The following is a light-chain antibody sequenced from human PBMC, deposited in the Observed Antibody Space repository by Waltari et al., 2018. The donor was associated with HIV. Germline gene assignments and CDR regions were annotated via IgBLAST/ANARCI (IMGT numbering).Light chain of an antibody. CDR2: EVS. CDR3: SSYTRSSTYV. V-gene: IGLV2-14*01. CDR1: SSDVFNYNY. J-gene: IGLJ1*01. Sequence: QSTLTQPVSVSGSPGPSLTISCTGTSSDVFNYNYVSWYQQPPDRATKLMIYEVSNRPSGVSNRFSGSKSGNTASLTISGLQAEDEADYYCSSYTRSSTYVFGTGTKVTVL.